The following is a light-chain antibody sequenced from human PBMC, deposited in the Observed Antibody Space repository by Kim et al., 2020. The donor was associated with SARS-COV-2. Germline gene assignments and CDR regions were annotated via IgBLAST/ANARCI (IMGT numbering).Light chain of an antibody. J-gene: IGLJ2*01. Sequence: GTVTLTCASSTGAVTRGCYPNWFQQKPGEAPRALIYSTSIKHSWTPARFSGSLRGGKAALTLSGVQPEDEADYYCLLYYGDGQLGVFGGGTQLTVL. CDR1: TGAVTRGCY. V-gene: IGLV7-43*01. CDR3: LLYYGDGQLGV. CDR2: STS.